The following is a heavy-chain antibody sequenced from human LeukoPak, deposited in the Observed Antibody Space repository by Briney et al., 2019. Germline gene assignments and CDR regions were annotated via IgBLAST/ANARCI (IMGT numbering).Heavy chain of an antibody. Sequence: SETLSLTCTVSGGSISSYYWSWIRQPPGKGLEWIGYIYYSGSTNYNPSLKSRVTISVDTSKNQFSLKLSSVTAADTAVYYCARQGIAAAYQANWFDPWGQGTLVTVSS. CDR2: IYYSGST. D-gene: IGHD6-13*01. CDR1: GGSISSYY. V-gene: IGHV4-59*08. CDR3: ARQGIAAAYQANWFDP. J-gene: IGHJ5*02.